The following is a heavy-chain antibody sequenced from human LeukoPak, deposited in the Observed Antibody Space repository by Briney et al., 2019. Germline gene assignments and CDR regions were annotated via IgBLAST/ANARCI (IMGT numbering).Heavy chain of an antibody. J-gene: IGHJ4*02. D-gene: IGHD5-18*01. CDR3: ARIQEPEYYFDY. V-gene: IGHV3-23*01. CDR1: GFTFSSYA. Sequence: PGGSLRLSCAASGFTFSSYAMSWVRQAPGKGLEWVSAISGSGGSTYYADSVKGRFTISRDNSKNTLYLQMNSLRAEDTAVYYCARIQEPEYYFDYWGQGTLVTVSS. CDR2: ISGSGGST.